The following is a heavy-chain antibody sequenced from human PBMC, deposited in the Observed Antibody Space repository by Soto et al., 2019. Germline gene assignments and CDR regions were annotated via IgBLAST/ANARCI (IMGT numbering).Heavy chain of an antibody. CDR2: VIPIFGTA. D-gene: IGHD2-15*01. CDR3: ARAEVYCSGGSCYGWGYYYYGMDV. CDR1: GGTFRRYA. J-gene: IGHJ6*02. Sequence: PVKGSRKASGGTFRRYASSWVRQAPGKRAEWVGGVIPIFGTANYAQKFQGRVTITADESTSTAYMELSSLRSEDTAVYYCARAEVYCSGGSCYGWGYYYYGMDVWGQGTTVTVSS. V-gene: IGHV1-69*01.